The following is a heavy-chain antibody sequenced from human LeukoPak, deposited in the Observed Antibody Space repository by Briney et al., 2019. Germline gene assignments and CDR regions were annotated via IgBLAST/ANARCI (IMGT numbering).Heavy chain of an antibody. J-gene: IGHJ4*02. CDR1: GGSFSGYY. Sequence: PSETLSLTCAVYGGSFSGYYWSWIRQPPGKGLEWIGEINHSGSTNYNPSLKSRVTISVDTSKNQFSLKLSSVTAADTAVYYCARGNSGGSCYHGYWGQGTLVTVSP. V-gene: IGHV4-34*01. CDR3: ARGNSGGSCYHGY. CDR2: INHSGST. D-gene: IGHD2-15*01.